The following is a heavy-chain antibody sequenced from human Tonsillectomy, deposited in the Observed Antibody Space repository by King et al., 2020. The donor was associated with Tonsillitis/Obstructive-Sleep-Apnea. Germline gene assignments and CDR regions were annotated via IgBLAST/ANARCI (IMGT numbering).Heavy chain of an antibody. CDR3: ARGSGIAARGDAFDI. V-gene: IGHV3-48*02. Sequence: EVQLVESGGGLVQPGGSLRLSCAASGFTFSSYSMNWVRQAPGKGREWGSYISISSSTIYYADSVKGRFTVSRDNAKNSLYLQMNSLRDEDTVVYYCARGSGIAARGDAFDIWGQGTMVTVSS. CDR2: ISISSSTI. J-gene: IGHJ3*02. CDR1: GFTFSSYS. D-gene: IGHD6-6*01.